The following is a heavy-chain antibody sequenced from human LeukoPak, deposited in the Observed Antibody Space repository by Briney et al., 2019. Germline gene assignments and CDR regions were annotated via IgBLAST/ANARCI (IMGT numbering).Heavy chain of an antibody. V-gene: IGHV3-30*03. D-gene: IGHD6-13*01. CDR1: GFTFSSYG. CDR2: ISYDGSNK. J-gene: IGHJ4*02. CDR3: ARDHNSDIWSYY. Sequence: GGSLRLSCAASGFTFSSYGMHWVRQAPGKGLEWVAVISYDGSNKYYADSVKGRFTISGDNSKNTLYLQMNSLRAEDTAVYYCARDHNSDIWSYYWGQGALVTVSS.